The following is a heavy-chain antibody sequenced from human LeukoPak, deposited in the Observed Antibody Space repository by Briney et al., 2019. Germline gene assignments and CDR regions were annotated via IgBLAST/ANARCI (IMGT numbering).Heavy chain of an antibody. J-gene: IGHJ4*02. CDR2: VYTSGLT. V-gene: IGHV4-4*07. CDR1: GGSIRSYY. Sequence: SETLSLTCTVSGGSIRSYYWSWIRQPAGKGLEWIGRVYTSGLTGYNPSLKSRVTMSVDTSKSQLSLKLTSVTAADTAVYYCATSALDYGDFDSLFDYWGQGTLVTVSS. D-gene: IGHD4-17*01. CDR3: ATSALDYGDFDSLFDY.